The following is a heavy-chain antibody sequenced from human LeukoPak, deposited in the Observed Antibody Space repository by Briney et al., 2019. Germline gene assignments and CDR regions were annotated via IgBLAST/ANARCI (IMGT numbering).Heavy chain of an antibody. CDR1: GVSITNYY. V-gene: IGHV4-4*07. Sequence: SETLSLTCTVSGVSITNYYWAWIRQPAGKGLEWIGRMYISGSTNYNPSLKSRVTISIDKSKNQFSLKLRSVTAADTAVYYCARDYLVGAPLDSWGQGTLVTVCS. J-gene: IGHJ4*02. D-gene: IGHD1-26*01. CDR2: MYISGST. CDR3: ARDYLVGAPLDS.